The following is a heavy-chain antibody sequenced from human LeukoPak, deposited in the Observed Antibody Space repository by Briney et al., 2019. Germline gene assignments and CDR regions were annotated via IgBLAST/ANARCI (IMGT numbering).Heavy chain of an antibody. CDR2: ISGSSSFI. CDR1: EFTFSTYS. CDR3: ARDQPYSTSSMDV. J-gene: IGHJ6*02. V-gene: IGHV3-21*01. D-gene: IGHD6-6*01. Sequence: GGSLRHSCAASEFTFSTYSMNWVRQAPGKGLEWVSSISGSSSFIYYADSVKGRFTISRDNAKNSLYLQMNSLRADDTAVYYCARDQPYSTSSMDVWGQGTTVTVSS.